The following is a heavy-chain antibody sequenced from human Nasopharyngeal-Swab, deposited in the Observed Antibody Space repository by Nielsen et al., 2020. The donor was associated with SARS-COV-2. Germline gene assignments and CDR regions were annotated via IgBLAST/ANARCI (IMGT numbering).Heavy chain of an antibody. Sequence: SVKVSCKASGYTFTSYGISWVRQAPGQGLEWMGGIIPIFGTANYAQKFQGRVTITADESTSTAYMELSSLRSEDTAVYYCARSGSGSYCRYWGQGTLVTVSS. CDR3: ARSGSGSYCRY. CDR2: IIPIFGTA. CDR1: GYTFTSYG. V-gene: IGHV1-69*13. D-gene: IGHD3-10*01. J-gene: IGHJ4*02.